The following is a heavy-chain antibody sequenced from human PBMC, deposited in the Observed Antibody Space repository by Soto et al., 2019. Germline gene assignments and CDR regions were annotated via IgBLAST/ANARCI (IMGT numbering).Heavy chain of an antibody. Sequence: VWSLRLSCAASGFTFSNYAMSWVRQAPGKGLEWVSSISGSGGTTYYADSVKGRFTISRDNSKNTLYLQMNSLRAEDTAIYYCAKSPCSGTSCYITVYRHCCGQGTCVTVSS. CDR2: ISGSGGTT. CDR1: GFTFSNYA. CDR3: AKSPCSGTSCYITVYRHC. V-gene: IGHV3-23*01. J-gene: IGHJ4*02. D-gene: IGHD2-2*01.